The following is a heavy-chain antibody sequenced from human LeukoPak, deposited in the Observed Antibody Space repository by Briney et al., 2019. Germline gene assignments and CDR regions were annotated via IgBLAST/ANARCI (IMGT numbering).Heavy chain of an antibody. CDR1: GFTFSSYA. J-gene: IGHJ4*02. D-gene: IGHD6-13*01. V-gene: IGHV4-30-2*03. Sequence: LRLSCAASGFTFSSYAMSWVRQAPGKGLEWIGSIYYSGSTYYNPSLKSRVTISVDTSKNQFSLKLSSVTAADTAVYYCARRIAGAGDNWGQGTLVTVSS. CDR3: ARRIAGAGDN. CDR2: IYYSGST.